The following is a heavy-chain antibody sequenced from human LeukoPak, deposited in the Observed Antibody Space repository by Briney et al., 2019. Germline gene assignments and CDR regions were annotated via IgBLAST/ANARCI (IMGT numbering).Heavy chain of an antibody. CDR3: ARGDMVGSYYYMDV. CDR1: GGSISSSSYY. J-gene: IGHJ6*03. D-gene: IGHD5-12*01. Sequence: PSETLSLTCTVSGGSISSSSYYWGWIRQPPGKGLEWIGRIFASGDTNYNSSLKSRVTMSVDTSKNQFSLKVNSVTAADTAVYYCARGDMVGSYYYMDVWGKGTTVTVSS. CDR2: IFASGDT. V-gene: IGHV4-39*07.